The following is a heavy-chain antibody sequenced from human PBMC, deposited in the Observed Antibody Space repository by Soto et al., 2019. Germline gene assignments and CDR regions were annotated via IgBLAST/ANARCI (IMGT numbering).Heavy chain of an antibody. D-gene: IGHD3-22*01. CDR2: INHSGST. CDR3: ASLNDYYDSSGSFDY. CDR1: GGSFSGYY. J-gene: IGHJ4*02. V-gene: IGHV4-34*01. Sequence: SETLSLTCAVYGGSFSGYYWSWIRQPPGKGLEWIGEINHSGSTNYNPSLKSRVTISVDTSKNQFSLKLSSVTAADTAVYYCASLNDYYDSSGSFDYWGQGTLVTVSS.